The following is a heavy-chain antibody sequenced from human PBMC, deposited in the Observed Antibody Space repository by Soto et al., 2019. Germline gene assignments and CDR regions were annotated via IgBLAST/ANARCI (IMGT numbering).Heavy chain of an antibody. J-gene: IGHJ5*02. Sequence: QLLESGSGLVKPSQTLSLTCAVSGGSISSGGYSWSWIRQPPGKGLEWIGYIYHSGSTYYNPSLKSRVTISVDRSKNQFSLKLSSVTAADTAVYYCARIVLVPAAMRGWFDPWGQGTLVTVSS. V-gene: IGHV4-30-2*01. CDR3: ARIVLVPAAMRGWFDP. D-gene: IGHD2-2*01. CDR1: GGSISSGGYS. CDR2: IYHSGST.